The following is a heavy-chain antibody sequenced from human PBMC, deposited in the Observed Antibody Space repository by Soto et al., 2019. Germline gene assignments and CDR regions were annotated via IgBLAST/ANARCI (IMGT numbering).Heavy chain of an antibody. CDR3: AKPSGSYAYYYYGMDV. Sequence: PGGSLRLSCAGSGFTFSSYGMQWVRQAPGKGLEWVAVISYDGSNKYYADSVKGRFTISRDNSKNTLYLQMNSLRAEDTAVYYCAKPSGSYAYYYYGMDVWGQGTTVTVSS. CDR1: GFTFSSYG. D-gene: IGHD1-26*01. V-gene: IGHV3-30*18. CDR2: ISYDGSNK. J-gene: IGHJ6*02.